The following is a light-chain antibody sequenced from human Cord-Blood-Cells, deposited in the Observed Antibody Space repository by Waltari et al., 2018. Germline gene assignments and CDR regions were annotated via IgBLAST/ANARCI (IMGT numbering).Light chain of an antibody. Sequence: QSALTQPASVSGSPGPSIPLPCTGTSSDVGGYNYVSWYQQHPGKSPQLMIYDVSKRPSGVSNRFSGSKSGNTASLTISGLQAEDEADYYCSSYTSSSTWVFGGGTKLTVI. CDR1: SSDVGGYNY. CDR2: DVS. V-gene: IGLV2-14*01. CDR3: SSYTSSSTWV. J-gene: IGLJ3*02.